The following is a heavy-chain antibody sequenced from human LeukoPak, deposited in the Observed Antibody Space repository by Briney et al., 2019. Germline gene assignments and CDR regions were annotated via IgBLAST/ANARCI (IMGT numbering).Heavy chain of an antibody. Sequence: SVKVSCKASGGTFSSYAISRVRQAPGQGLEWMGGIIPIFGTANYAQKFQGRVTITTDESTSTAYMELSSLRSEDTAVYYCARPRRDGYIRGGAFDIWGQGTMVTVSS. D-gene: IGHD5-24*01. J-gene: IGHJ3*02. CDR1: GGTFSSYA. CDR3: ARPRRDGYIRGGAFDI. CDR2: IIPIFGTA. V-gene: IGHV1-69*05.